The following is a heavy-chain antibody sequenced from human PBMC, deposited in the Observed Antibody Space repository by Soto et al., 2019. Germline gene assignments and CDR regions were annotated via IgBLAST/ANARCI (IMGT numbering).Heavy chain of an antibody. D-gene: IGHD3-16*01. J-gene: IGHJ4*02. Sequence: EVQLVESGGGLVQPGGSLRLSCAASGFTFSHYWMTWVRQAPGKGLEWVANRKEDGSDKNYVDSVKGRFTISRDNAKNSLYLQMNSLRAEDTAMYYCARGGSESDYWGQGTLVTVSS. CDR2: RKEDGSDK. CDR1: GFTFSHYW. V-gene: IGHV3-7*01. CDR3: ARGGSESDY.